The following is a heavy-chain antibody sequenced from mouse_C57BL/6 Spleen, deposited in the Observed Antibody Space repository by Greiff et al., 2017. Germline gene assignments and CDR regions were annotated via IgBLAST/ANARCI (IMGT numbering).Heavy chain of an antibody. CDR3: ARSYDYDGFAY. D-gene: IGHD2-4*01. J-gene: IGHJ3*01. V-gene: IGHV1-69*01. CDR2: IDPSDSYT. Sequence: QVQLQQPGAELVMPGASVKLSCKASGYTFTSYWMHWVKQRPGQGLEWIGGIDPSDSYTNYNQKFKGKSTLTVDKSSITAYMQLSSLTSEDSAVYYCARSYDYDGFAYWGQGTLVTVSA. CDR1: GYTFTSYW.